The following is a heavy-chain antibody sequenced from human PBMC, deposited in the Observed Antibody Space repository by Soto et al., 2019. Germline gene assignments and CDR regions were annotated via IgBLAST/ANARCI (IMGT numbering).Heavy chain of an antibody. CDR3: ARGTWNCGYFDY. Sequence: QVQLVESGGGVVQPGRSLRLSCAASGFAFSSSGMHWVRQAPGKGLEWVAVIWHDGGNKYNVDSVRGRFTISRDNSKNTLYLQMNSLRADDTAVYYCARGTWNCGYFDYWGQGTLVTVSS. V-gene: IGHV3-33*01. CDR1: GFAFSSSG. CDR2: IWHDGGNK. D-gene: IGHD1-7*01. J-gene: IGHJ4*02.